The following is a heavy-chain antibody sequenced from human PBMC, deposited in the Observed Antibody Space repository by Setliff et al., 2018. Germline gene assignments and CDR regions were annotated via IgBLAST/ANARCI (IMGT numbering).Heavy chain of an antibody. V-gene: IGHV4-34*01. D-gene: IGHD3-3*01. Sequence: KASETLSLTCAVYGGSFSGYYWSWIRQPPGKGLEWIGETNHSGSTNYNPSLKSRVTISVDTSKNQFSLKLSSVTAADTAVYYCARVDNSWSGPIDYWGQGTLVTVSS. CDR3: ARVDNSWSGPIDY. J-gene: IGHJ4*02. CDR1: GGSFSGYY. CDR2: TNHSGST.